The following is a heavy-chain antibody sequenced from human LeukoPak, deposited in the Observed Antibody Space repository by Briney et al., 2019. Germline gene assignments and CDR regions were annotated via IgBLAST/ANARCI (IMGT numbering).Heavy chain of an antibody. J-gene: IGHJ4*02. CDR2: ISYDGSNK. V-gene: IGHV3-30*03. Sequence: LSLTCAVYGGSFSGYYWGWIRQAPGKGLEWVAVISYDGSNKYYADSVKGRFTISRDNSKNTLYLQMSSLRAEDTAVYYCARDRYYYDSSGYYGPFDYWGQGTLVTVSS. D-gene: IGHD3-22*01. CDR1: GGSFSGYY. CDR3: ARDRYYYDSSGYYGPFDY.